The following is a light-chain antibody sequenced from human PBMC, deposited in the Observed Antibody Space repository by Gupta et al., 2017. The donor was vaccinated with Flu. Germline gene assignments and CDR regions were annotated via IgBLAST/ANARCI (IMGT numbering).Light chain of an antibody. CDR1: QSVSRY. CDR2: DAS. J-gene: IGKJ2*01. CDR3: QQRSNRPPYT. Sequence: ERATLSCSASQSVSRYLAWYQQKPGQAPRLLIYDASNRATGIPARFSGSGSGREFSLTISSLEPEDFAVYYCQQRSNRPPYTFGQGTKLQIK. V-gene: IGKV3-11*02.